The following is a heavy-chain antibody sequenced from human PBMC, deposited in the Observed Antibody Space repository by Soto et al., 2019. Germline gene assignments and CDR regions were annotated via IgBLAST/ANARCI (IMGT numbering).Heavy chain of an antibody. D-gene: IGHD5-18*01. CDR1: GFTFRNYG. J-gene: IGHJ3*02. CDR2: ISDDGNNK. CDR3: AKGGGYSSGTNDAFDI. Sequence: GGSLRLSCAVSGFTFRNYGMHWVRQAPRKGLEWVAVISDDGNNKYNAASVQGRFTISRDNSKNTLYLQMNSLRADDTAVYYCAKGGGYSSGTNDAFDIWGQGTMVTVSS. V-gene: IGHV3-30*18.